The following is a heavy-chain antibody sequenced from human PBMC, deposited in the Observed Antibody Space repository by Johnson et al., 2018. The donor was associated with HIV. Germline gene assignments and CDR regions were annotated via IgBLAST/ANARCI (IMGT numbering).Heavy chain of an antibody. D-gene: IGHD1-26*01. V-gene: IGHV3-30*04. CDR2: ISYDGSNK. Sequence: QVQLVESGGGVVQPGRSLRLSCAASGFTFSSYAMHWVRQAPGKGLEWVAVISYDGSNKSYADSVQGRFTISRDNSKNTLYLQMNSLRAEDTAVYYWARGDGWEPTGNDAFDIWGQGTMVTVSS. J-gene: IGHJ3*02. CDR3: ARGDGWEPTGNDAFDI. CDR1: GFTFSSYA.